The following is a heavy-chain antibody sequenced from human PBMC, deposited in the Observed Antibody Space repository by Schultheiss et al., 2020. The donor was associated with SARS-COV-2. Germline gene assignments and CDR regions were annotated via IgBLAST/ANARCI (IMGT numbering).Heavy chain of an antibody. CDR1: GGSISSSSYY. Sequence: SETLSLTCTVSGGSISSSSYYWSWIRQPAGKGLEWIGRIYTSGSTNYNPSLKSRVTMSFDTPKNHISLKLSSVTAADTAVYYCASAEDIVVVVAATPVAFDIWGQGTMVTVSS. V-gene: IGHV4-61*02. J-gene: IGHJ3*02. D-gene: IGHD2-15*01. CDR3: ASAEDIVVVVAATPVAFDI. CDR2: IYTSGST.